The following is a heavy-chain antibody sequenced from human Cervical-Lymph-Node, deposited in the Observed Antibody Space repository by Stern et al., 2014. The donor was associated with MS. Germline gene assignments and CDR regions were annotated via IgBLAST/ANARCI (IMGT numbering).Heavy chain of an antibody. D-gene: IGHD2/OR15-2a*01. CDR1: GGSFTNNV. CDR2: TIPIFGKA. Sequence: VQLLESGAEVKKPGSSVKVSCTASGGSFTNNVVSWGRQAPGQGLEWMGGTIPIFGKAIYAKKFQGRVTIAADESTRATYMELSSLRSEDTAVYYCARAAYSTSSYNYWGQGTVVTVSA. J-gene: IGHJ4*02. CDR3: ARAAYSTSSYNY. V-gene: IGHV1-69*01.